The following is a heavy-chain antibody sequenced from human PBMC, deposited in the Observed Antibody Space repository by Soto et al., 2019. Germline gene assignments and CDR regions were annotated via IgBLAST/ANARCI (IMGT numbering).Heavy chain of an antibody. CDR1: GFTFDDYG. D-gene: IGHD1-1*01. V-gene: IGHV3-9*01. CDR3: AKVSTTHTFGPLDP. Sequence: SLRLSCAASGFTFDDYGMHWVRQAPGKGLEWVSGISWNSGGIGYADSVKGRFIISRDNAKNSVYLQMNNLRPEDTAFYFCAKVSTTHTFGPLDPWGQGTLVTVSS. J-gene: IGHJ5*02. CDR2: ISWNSGGI.